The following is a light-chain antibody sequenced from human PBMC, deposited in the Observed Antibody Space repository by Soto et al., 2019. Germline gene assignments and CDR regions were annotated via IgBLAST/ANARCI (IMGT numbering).Light chain of an antibody. CDR2: GAS. CDR3: QQYGSSPFT. V-gene: IGKV3-20*01. CDR1: QSVSSSY. Sequence: EIVLTQSPGTLSLSPGERATLSCRASQSVSSSYLAWYQQKPGQAPRPLIYGASSRATGIPDRFIGSGSGTDFTLTISRLEPEDFAVYYCQQYGSSPFTFGQGTKLEIK. J-gene: IGKJ2*01.